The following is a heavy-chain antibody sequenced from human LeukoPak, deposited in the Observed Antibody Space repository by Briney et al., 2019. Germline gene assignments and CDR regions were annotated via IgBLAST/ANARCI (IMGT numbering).Heavy chain of an antibody. CDR1: GITFSDAW. V-gene: IGHV3-23*01. J-gene: IGHJ4*02. Sequence: GGSLRLSCAASGITFSDAWMSWVRQAPGKGLEWVSAIRGSGDTTYYADSVKGRFTISRDNSKNTLYLEMNSLRAEDTAIYYCAKGGLMVYAITYFDYWGQGTLVTVSS. CDR2: IRGSGDTT. CDR3: AKGGLMVYAITYFDY. D-gene: IGHD2-8*01.